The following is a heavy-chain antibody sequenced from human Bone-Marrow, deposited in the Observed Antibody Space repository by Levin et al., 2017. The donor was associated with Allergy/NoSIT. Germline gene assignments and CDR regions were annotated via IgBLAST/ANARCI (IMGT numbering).Heavy chain of an antibody. D-gene: IGHD3-3*01. CDR3: ARSSPYYDFWSGYFAHFDY. J-gene: IGHJ4*02. CDR1: GFSLSTSGVG. CDR2: IYWDDDK. V-gene: IGHV2-5*02. Sequence: SGPTLVKPTQTLTLTCTFSGFSLSTSGVGVGWIRQPPGKALEWLALIYWDDDKRYSPSLKSRLTITKDTSKNQVVLTMTNMDPVDTATYYCARSSPYYDFWSGYFAHFDYWGQGTLVTVSS.